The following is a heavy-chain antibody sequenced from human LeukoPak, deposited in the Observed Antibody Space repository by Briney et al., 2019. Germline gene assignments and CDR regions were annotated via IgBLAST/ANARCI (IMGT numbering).Heavy chain of an antibody. CDR2: INHSGST. V-gene: IGHV4-34*01. J-gene: IGHJ3*02. Sequence: SETLSLTCAVYGGSFSGYYWTWIRQPPGKGLEWIGEINHSGSTNYNPSLKSRLTISVDTSKNQFSLKLSSVTAADTAVYYCARGGSSGWTGQFAFDIWGQGTMVTVSS. CDR3: ARGGSSGWTGQFAFDI. D-gene: IGHD6-19*01. CDR1: GGSFSGYY.